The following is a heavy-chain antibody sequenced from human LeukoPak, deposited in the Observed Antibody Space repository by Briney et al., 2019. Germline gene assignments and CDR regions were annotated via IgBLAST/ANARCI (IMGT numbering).Heavy chain of an antibody. D-gene: IGHD1-14*01. CDR1: GGSIKSHF. J-gene: IGHJ4*02. CDR2: IFHSGST. Sequence: PSETLSLTCTVSGGSIKSHFWSWVRQPPGKRLELIGYIFHSGSTNYNPSLKSRVTISVDTSKNQFSLRLTSVTAADTAVYYCVRTNPWDLTYYFDYWGQGTLVTVSS. CDR3: VRTNPWDLTYYFDY. V-gene: IGHV4-59*11.